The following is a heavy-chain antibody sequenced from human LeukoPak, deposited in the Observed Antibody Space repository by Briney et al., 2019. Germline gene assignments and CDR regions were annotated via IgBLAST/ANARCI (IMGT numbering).Heavy chain of an antibody. CDR1: GYSFTSNW. J-gene: IGHJ5*02. D-gene: IGHD2-2*01. Sequence: PGESLKISCKGSGYSFTSNWIGWVRQLPGIGLEWMGIIYPGDSDTRYSPSFQGQVTISADKSISTAYLQWSSLKASDTAMYYCATSLGYCSSTSCQNWFDPWGQGTLVTVSS. CDR2: IYPGDSDT. V-gene: IGHV5-51*01. CDR3: ATSLGYCSSTSCQNWFDP.